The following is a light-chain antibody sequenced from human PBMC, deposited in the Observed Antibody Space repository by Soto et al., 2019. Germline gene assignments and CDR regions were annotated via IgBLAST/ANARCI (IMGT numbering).Light chain of an antibody. CDR2: GAS. V-gene: IGKV3D-15*01. J-gene: IGKJ4*01. Sequence: EIVMTQSPATLSVSPGERATLSCRASQSVSSTLAWYQQKPGQAPRLLIYGASIRATGIPARFSGSGSGTEFTLTISSLQSEDFAVYYCQQDNNWPLTFGGGTKVEIK. CDR1: QSVSST. CDR3: QQDNNWPLT.